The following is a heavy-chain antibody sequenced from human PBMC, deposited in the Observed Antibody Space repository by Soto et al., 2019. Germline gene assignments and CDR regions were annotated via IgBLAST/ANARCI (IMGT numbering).Heavy chain of an antibody. Sequence: GGSLRLSCTTSGFTFRTYAMAWVRQAPGKGLEWVSVTGVTGGGTYYGDSVKGRFTISRDDSKNTLYLQMNGLRADDSAVYYCAREFESGYYFFDYWGQGALVTVPS. CDR2: TGVTGGGT. CDR1: GFTFRTYA. V-gene: IGHV3-23*01. D-gene: IGHD3-3*01. J-gene: IGHJ4*02. CDR3: AREFESGYYFFDY.